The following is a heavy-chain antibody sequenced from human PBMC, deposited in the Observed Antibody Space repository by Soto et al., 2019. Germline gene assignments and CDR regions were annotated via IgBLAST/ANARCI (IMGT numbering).Heavy chain of an antibody. V-gene: IGHV1-3*01. Sequence: ASVKVSCKASGYTFTSYAMHWVRQAPGQRLEWMGWINAGNGNTKYSQKFQGRVTITRDTSASTAYMELSSLRSEDTAVYYCARTSIAAAGIYYYYGMDVWGQGTTVTVSS. CDR2: INAGNGNT. CDR3: ARTSIAAAGIYYYYGMDV. D-gene: IGHD6-13*01. J-gene: IGHJ6*02. CDR1: GYTFTSYA.